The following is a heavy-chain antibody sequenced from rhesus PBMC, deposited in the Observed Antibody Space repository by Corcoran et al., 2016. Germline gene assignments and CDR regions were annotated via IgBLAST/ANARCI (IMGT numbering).Heavy chain of an antibody. V-gene: IGHV4-122*02. CDR1: GYSISSGYY. CDR2: IPYSGST. J-gene: IGHJ4*01. D-gene: IGHD6-37*01. CDR3: ARSGAWAGLDY. Sequence: QVQLQESGPGLVKPSETLSLTCAVSGYSISSGYYWSWIRQPPGKGLVWIGHIPYSGSTRYHPSLRSRVAISRDTSKNQFSLKLSSVTAADTAVYYCARSGAWAGLDYWGQGVLVTVSS.